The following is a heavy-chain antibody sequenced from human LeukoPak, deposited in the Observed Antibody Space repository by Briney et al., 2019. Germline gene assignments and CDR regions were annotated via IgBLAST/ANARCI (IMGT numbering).Heavy chain of an antibody. CDR1: GFTFSSYS. D-gene: IGHD5-18*01. CDR3: AKDIGQRGYSYGADAFDI. J-gene: IGHJ3*02. CDR2: ISSSSSYI. Sequence: GGSLRLSCAASGFTFSSYSMNWVRQAPGKGLEWVSSISSSSSYIYYADSVKGRFTISRDNAKNSLYLQMNSLRAEDTALYYCAKDIGQRGYSYGADAFDIWGQGTMVTVSS. V-gene: IGHV3-21*04.